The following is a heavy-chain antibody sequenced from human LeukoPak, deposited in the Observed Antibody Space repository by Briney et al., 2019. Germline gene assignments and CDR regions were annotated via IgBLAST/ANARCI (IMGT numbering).Heavy chain of an antibody. Sequence: PSETLSLTCAVYGGSFSGYYWSWIRQPPGKGLEWIGEINHSGSTNYNPSLKSRVTISVDTSKNQFSLKLRSVTAADTAVYYCARGLTAWRWFGESYYFDYWGQGTLVTVSS. CDR1: GGSFSGYY. V-gene: IGHV4-34*01. CDR3: ARGLTAWRWFGESYYFDY. J-gene: IGHJ4*02. CDR2: INHSGST. D-gene: IGHD3-10*01.